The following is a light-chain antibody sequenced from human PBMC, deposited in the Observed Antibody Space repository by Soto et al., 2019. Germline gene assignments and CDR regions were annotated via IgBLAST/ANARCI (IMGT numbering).Light chain of an antibody. CDR2: DSS. CDR1: ESVRDE. V-gene: IGKV3-11*01. J-gene: IGKJ5*01. CDR3: QQRLSWPIT. Sequence: EAGLTQSPATLSLSPGERASLSCRASESVRDELGWYQQKPGQAPRLLIFDSSNRATGIPARFSGSGYGTDFTLSISSLEPEDFAVYYCQQRLSWPITFGQGTRLEIK.